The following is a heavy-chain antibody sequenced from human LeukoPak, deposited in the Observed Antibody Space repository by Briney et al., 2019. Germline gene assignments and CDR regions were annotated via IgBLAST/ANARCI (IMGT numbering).Heavy chain of an antibody. Sequence: SETLSLTCTVSGGSISSYYWSWIRQPPGKGLEWIGYIYYSGSTNYNPSLKSRVTISVDTSKNQFSLKLSSVTTADTAVYYCARDRWGVLYYFDYWGQGTLVTVSS. CDR3: ARDRWGVLYYFDY. CDR1: GGSISSYY. D-gene: IGHD2-8*02. V-gene: IGHV4-59*12. J-gene: IGHJ4*02. CDR2: IYYSGST.